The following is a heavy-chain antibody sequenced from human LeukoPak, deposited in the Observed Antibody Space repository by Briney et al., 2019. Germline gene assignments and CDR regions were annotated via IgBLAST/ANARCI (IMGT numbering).Heavy chain of an antibody. V-gene: IGHV3-9*01. Sequence: GGSLRLSCAASGFTFDDYAMHWVRRAPGKGVVWVSGISWNSGHIGYADSVKGRFTISRDNAKNSLYLQMNSLRAEDTALYYCAKDGYSSSKIRRYYYYYYYMDVWGKGTTVTVSS. CDR3: AKDGYSSSKIRRYYYYYYYMDV. D-gene: IGHD6-13*01. J-gene: IGHJ6*03. CDR1: GFTFDDYA. CDR2: ISWNSGHI.